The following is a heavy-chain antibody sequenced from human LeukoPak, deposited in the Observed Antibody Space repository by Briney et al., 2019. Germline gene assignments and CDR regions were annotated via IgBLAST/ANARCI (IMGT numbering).Heavy chain of an antibody. CDR3: ASNPPRDILTGYSSYYFDY. CDR1: EFTFTSYS. V-gene: IGHV3-21*01. D-gene: IGHD3-9*01. Sequence: GSLTSSRPPSEFTFTSYSRNWVCQAPGTVLERVSSISSSSSYIYYADSVKGRFTISRDNAKNSLYLQMNSLRAEDTAVYYCASNPPRDILTGYSSYYFDYWGQGTLVTVSS. CDR2: ISSSSSYI. J-gene: IGHJ4*02.